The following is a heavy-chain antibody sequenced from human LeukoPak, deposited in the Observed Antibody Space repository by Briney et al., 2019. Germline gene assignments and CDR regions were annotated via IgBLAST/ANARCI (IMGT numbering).Heavy chain of an antibody. V-gene: IGHV3-48*03. D-gene: IGHD3-9*01. Sequence: PGGSLRLSCAASGFTFSSYEMNWVRQAPRKGLEWVSYISSSGSTIYYADSVKGRFTISRDNAKNSLYLQMNSLRAEDTAVYYCARGFDWLFIRSPPDYWGQGTLVTVSS. CDR2: ISSSGSTI. CDR1: GFTFSSYE. CDR3: ARGFDWLFIRSPPDY. J-gene: IGHJ4*02.